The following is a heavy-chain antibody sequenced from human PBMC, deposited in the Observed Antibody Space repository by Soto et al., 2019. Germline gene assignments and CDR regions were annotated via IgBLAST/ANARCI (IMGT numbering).Heavy chain of an antibody. CDR2: IYYSGST. Sequence: LSLTCTVSGGSISSGGYYWSWIRQHPGKGLEWIGYIYYSGSTYYNPSLKSRVTISVDTSKNQFSLKLSSVTAADTAVYYCARDQEIAAAGKYDYYYYGMDVWGQGTRVTVSS. V-gene: IGHV4-31*03. J-gene: IGHJ6*02. CDR3: ARDQEIAAAGKYDYYYYGMDV. CDR1: GGSISSGGYY. D-gene: IGHD6-13*01.